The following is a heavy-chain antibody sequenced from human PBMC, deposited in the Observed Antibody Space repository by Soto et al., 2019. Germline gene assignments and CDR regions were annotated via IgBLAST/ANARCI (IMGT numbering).Heavy chain of an antibody. CDR2: INPNSGAT. CDR3: ARAYSASPNLVMRHGMDV. D-gene: IGHD5-12*01. J-gene: IGHJ6*02. CDR1: GYIFTGYS. Sequence: QVQLVQSGAEVKKPGASVKVACTAAGYIFTGYSLHWVRQAPGHGLEGVGWINPNSGATNSAQKFQGRVTMTRDTSISTAYMELRSLSSDDTAVYYCARAYSASPNLVMRHGMDVWGQGTTVTVSS. V-gene: IGHV1-2*02.